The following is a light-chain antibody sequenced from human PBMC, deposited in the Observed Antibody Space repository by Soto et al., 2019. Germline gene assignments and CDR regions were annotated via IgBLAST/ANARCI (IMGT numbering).Light chain of an antibody. Sequence: DIVLTQTPLSLPVTPGEPASISCRSSQSLLDSDDGDTYLDWYLQKPGQAPHLLIYTVSYRAFXVXAXXSGSGSGTNFTLKISRLEAEDVGVYYCMQRIEFPLTFGGGTKVEIK. CDR3: MQRIEFPLT. J-gene: IGKJ4*01. CDR1: QSLLDSDDGDTY. V-gene: IGKV2-40*01. CDR2: TVS.